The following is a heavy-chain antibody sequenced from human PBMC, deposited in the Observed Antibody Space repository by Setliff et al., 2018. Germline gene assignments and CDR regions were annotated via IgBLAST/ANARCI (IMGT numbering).Heavy chain of an antibody. Sequence: PGGSLRLSCAASGFNFMNYGMNWVRQAPGEGLEWVSYISSISSSTIYYADSVKGRFTISRDNAKNSLYLQMNSLRAEDTAVYYCAREGSSAWYGGGVDYWGQGTLVTVSS. CDR3: AREGSSAWYGGGVDY. CDR2: ISSISSSTI. D-gene: IGHD6-19*01. V-gene: IGHV3-48*01. CDR1: GFNFMNYG. J-gene: IGHJ4*02.